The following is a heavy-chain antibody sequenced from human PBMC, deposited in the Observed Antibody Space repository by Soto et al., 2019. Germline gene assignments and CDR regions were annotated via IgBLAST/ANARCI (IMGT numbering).Heavy chain of an antibody. CDR1: GYTFTSYD. J-gene: IGHJ6*03. V-gene: IGHV1-8*01. CDR2: MNPNSGNT. Sequence: ASVKVSCKASGYTFTSYDINWVRQATGQGLEWMGWMNPNSGNTGYAQKFQGRVTMTRNTSISTAYMELSSLRSEDTAVYYCARARDEAGGEWLRLVWGQGDMDVWGKGTTVTVSS. D-gene: IGHD5-12*01. CDR3: ARARDEAGGEWLRLVWGQGDMDV.